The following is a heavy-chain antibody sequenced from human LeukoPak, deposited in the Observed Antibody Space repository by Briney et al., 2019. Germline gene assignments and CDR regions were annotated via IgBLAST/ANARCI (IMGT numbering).Heavy chain of an antibody. CDR1: AGFITSTGYY. Sequence: SQTLSLTCSLFAGFITSTGYYCGWIRQPPGKGLEWNGSRYYSGATYYNPCLKSRVTISVDTPKNQFSLQLSSVTAADTAVYSCAGPDYYYASYWGQGTLVTVST. CDR2: RYYSGAT. CDR3: AGPDYYYASY. J-gene: IGHJ4*02. D-gene: IGHD3-10*01. V-gene: IGHV4-39*01.